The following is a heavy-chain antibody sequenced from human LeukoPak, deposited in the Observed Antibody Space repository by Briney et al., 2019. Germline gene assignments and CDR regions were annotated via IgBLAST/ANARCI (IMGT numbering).Heavy chain of an antibody. D-gene: IGHD6-13*01. J-gene: IGHJ4*02. V-gene: IGHV1-8*01. CDR3: ASALKRGSAGTLIDH. CDR1: GYSFTSHD. CDR2: MNPNSGNT. Sequence: ASVKVSCKASGYSFTSHDINWVRQATGQGLEWMGWMNPNSGNTGYAQRFQDRVTMTRNTSISTAYLELSSLGSEDTAMYYCASALKRGSAGTLIDHWGQGTLVTVSS.